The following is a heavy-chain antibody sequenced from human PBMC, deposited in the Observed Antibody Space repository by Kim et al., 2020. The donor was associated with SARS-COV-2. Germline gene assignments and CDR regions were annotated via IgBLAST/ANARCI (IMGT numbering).Heavy chain of an antibody. J-gene: IGHJ6*02. Sequence: GGSLRLSCAASGFTFSSYAMHWVRQAPGKGLEWVAVISYDGSNKYYADSVKGRFTISRDNSKNTLYLQMNSLRAEDTAVYYCARKWGLSGSYFPAGGMDVWGQGTTVTVSS. CDR3: ARKWGLSGSYFPAGGMDV. CDR1: GFTFSSYA. D-gene: IGHD1-26*01. CDR2: ISYDGSNK. V-gene: IGHV3-30*04.